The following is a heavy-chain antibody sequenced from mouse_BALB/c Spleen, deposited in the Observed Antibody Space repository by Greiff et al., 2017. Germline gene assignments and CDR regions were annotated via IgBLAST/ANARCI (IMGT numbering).Heavy chain of an antibody. V-gene: IGHV14-3*02. CDR3: ARQNYGYPWFAY. CDR2: IDPANGNT. CDR1: GFNIKDTY. D-gene: IGHD1-2*01. J-gene: IGHJ3*01. Sequence: EVQLQQSGAELVKPGASVKLSCTASGFNIKDTYMHWVKQRPEQGLEWIGRIDPANGNTKYDPKFQGKATITADTSSNTAYLQLSSLTSEDTAVYYCARQNYGYPWFAYWGQGTLVTVSA.